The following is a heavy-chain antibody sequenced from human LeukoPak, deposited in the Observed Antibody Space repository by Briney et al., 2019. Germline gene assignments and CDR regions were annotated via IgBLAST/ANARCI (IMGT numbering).Heavy chain of an antibody. CDR2: ISYTGST. Sequence: SETLSLTCTVSGGSISPYFCSWMRQTPGEGVEWIGYISYTGSTNYNTALKSRVTISVDTSKNQVSLQLTSVTAADTAVYYCAGDDYRGVTNFDPWGQGTLVTVSS. CDR3: AGDDYRGVTNFDP. V-gene: IGHV4-59*01. D-gene: IGHD3-10*01. J-gene: IGHJ5*02. CDR1: GGSISPYF.